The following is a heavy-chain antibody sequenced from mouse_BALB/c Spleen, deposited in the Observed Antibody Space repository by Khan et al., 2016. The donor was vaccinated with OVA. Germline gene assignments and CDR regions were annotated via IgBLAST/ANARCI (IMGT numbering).Heavy chain of an antibody. J-gene: IGHJ4*01. CDR3: ARPTTDGYYYAMDY. D-gene: IGHD1-1*01. V-gene: IGHV5-12-2*01. Sequence: EVELVESGGGLVQPGGSLKLSCAASGFTFSSYTMSWVRQTPEKRLEWVAFISNGGGSTYYPDTVKGRFTISRDNGKNTLFLQMSSLKSEDKAMYYCARPTTDGYYYAMDYWGQGTSVTVSS. CDR2: ISNGGGST. CDR1: GFTFSSYT.